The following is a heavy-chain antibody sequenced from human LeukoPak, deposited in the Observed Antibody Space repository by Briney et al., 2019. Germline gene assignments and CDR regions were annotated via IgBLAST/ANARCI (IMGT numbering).Heavy chain of an antibody. CDR1: GDSVSSNSAV. V-gene: IGHV6-1*01. CDR2: TYHRSKWFN. D-gene: IGHD2-2*01. Sequence: SQTLSLTCAISGDSVSSNSAVWNWIRQSPSRGLEWLGRTYHRSKWFNDYAVSVKSRIIIGPDTSKNQFSLQLNSVTPEDTAVYYCARGSTNRPNWFDPWGQGTLVTVSS. J-gene: IGHJ5*02. CDR3: ARGSTNRPNWFDP.